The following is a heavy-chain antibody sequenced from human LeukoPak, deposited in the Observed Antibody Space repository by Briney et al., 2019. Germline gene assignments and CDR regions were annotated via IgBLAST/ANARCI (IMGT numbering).Heavy chain of an antibody. Sequence: PSETLSLTCTVSVGSISSSSYYWGWIRQPPGKGLEWIGSIYYSGRTYYNPSPKSRVTISVDTSKNQFSLKLNSVTAADTAVYYCATNIQASNWGTTSHVDLWGQGTLVTVSS. D-gene: IGHD7-27*01. CDR1: VGSISSSSYY. CDR2: IYYSGRT. CDR3: ATNIQASNWGTTSHVDL. J-gene: IGHJ5*02. V-gene: IGHV4-39*01.